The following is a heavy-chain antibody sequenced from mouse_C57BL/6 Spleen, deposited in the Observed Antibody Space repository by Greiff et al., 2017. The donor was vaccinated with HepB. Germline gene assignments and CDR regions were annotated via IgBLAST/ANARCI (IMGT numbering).Heavy chain of an antibody. CDR2: IYPGSGST. CDR1: GYTFTSYW. CDR3: AREDSSGYDYFDY. V-gene: IGHV1-55*01. Sequence: QVQLQQPGAELVKPGASVKMSCKASGYTFTSYWITWVKQRPGQGLEWIGDIYPGSGSTNYNEKFKGKATFTADTSSNTAYMQLSSLTTEDSAIYYCAREDSSGYDYFDYWGQGTTLTVSS. J-gene: IGHJ2*01. D-gene: IGHD3-2*02.